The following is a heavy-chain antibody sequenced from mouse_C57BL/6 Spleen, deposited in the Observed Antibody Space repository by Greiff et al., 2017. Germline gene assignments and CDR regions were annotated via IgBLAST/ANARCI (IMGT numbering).Heavy chain of an antibody. CDR3: AREGYYGSLAWFAY. J-gene: IGHJ3*01. CDR1: GYTFTDYY. D-gene: IGHD1-1*01. CDR2: IYPGSGNT. V-gene: IGHV1-76*01. Sequence: QVQLQQSGAELVRPGASVKLSCKASGYTFTDYYINWVKQRPGQGLEWIARIYPGSGNTYYNEKFKGKATLTAEKSSSTAYMQLSSLTSEDSAVYFCAREGYYGSLAWFAYWGQGTLVTVSA.